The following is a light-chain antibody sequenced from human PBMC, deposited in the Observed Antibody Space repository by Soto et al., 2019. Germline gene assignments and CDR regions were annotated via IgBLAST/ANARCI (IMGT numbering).Light chain of an antibody. J-gene: IGKJ3*01. CDR1: QSVSSTY. CDR2: GAS. V-gene: IGKV3-20*01. Sequence: EIVLTQSPGTLSLSPGERATLSCRASQSVSSTYLAWHQQKPGQAPRLLIYGASSRATGIPDRFSGSGSGTDFTLTISRLEPEDFAVYYCQQYDSSPFTFGPGTKVDIK. CDR3: QQYDSSPFT.